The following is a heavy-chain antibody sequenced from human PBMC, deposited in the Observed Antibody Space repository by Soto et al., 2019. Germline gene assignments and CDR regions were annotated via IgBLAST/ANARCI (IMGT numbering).Heavy chain of an antibody. J-gene: IGHJ5*02. CDR2: IFYNGST. CDR1: GGSISHYH. CDR3: ARSFYP. Sequence: QLQLQESGPGLVKPSETLSLTCTVSGGSISHYHWNWIRQAPGKGMEWIGYIFYNGSTHYNPSLTSRVTISVDMSKIRLSLTLTSVTAADTAVYYCARSFYPWGQGTLVTVSS. V-gene: IGHV4-59*01.